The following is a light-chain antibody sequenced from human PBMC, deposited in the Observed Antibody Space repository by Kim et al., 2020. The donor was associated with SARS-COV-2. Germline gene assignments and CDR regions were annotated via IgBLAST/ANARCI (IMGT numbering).Light chain of an antibody. CDR2: RDS. CDR1: KWGDKY. J-gene: IGLJ2*01. V-gene: IGLV3-1*01. CDR3: QAWDSSTGGV. Sequence: VSQGQTASVTCSGDKWGDKYGCWYQKKPGRSPVLVIYRDSKRPSGSPERFSGSNSGNTATLTISGTQAMDRADYYCQAWDSSTGGVFGGGTQLTVL.